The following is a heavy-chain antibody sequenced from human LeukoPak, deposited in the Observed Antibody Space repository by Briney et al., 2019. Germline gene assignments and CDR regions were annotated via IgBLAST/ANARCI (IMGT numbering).Heavy chain of an antibody. V-gene: IGHV3-33*06. D-gene: IGHD5-18*01. CDR2: IWYDGSNK. CDR1: GFTFSSYG. CDR3: AKEGDTAMVRDAFDI. J-gene: IGHJ3*02. Sequence: GGSLRLSCAASGFTFSSYGMHWVRQAPGKGLEWVAVIWYDGSNKYYADSVKCRFTISRDNSKNTLYLQMNSLRAEDTAVYYCAKEGDTAMVRDAFDIWGQGTMVTVSS.